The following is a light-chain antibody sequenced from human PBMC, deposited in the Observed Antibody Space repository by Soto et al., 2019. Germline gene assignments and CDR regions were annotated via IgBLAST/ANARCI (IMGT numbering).Light chain of an antibody. V-gene: IGLV2-23*01. CDR1: SSDVGRYNL. CDR3: CSYAGSDTHV. J-gene: IGLJ1*01. CDR2: EGT. Sequence: QSVLTQPASVSGSPGRSITISCTGTSSDVGRYNLVSWYQQHPGKAPKLMIYEGTKRPSGVSNRFSGSKSGNTASLTISGLQADDEADYYCCSYAGSDTHVFGTGTRSPS.